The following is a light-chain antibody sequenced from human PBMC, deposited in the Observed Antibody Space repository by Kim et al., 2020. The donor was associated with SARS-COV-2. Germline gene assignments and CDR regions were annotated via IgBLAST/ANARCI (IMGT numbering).Light chain of an antibody. Sequence: QGKRANPSCRASQSISRNLAWYQQKPGQAPRLLIYGASTRATGIPARFSGSGSGAEFDLTISSRQSEDFAVYYCQQYNHWTPLTFGGGTKVDIK. CDR3: QQYNHWTPLT. V-gene: IGKV3-15*01. J-gene: IGKJ4*01. CDR1: QSISRN. CDR2: GAS.